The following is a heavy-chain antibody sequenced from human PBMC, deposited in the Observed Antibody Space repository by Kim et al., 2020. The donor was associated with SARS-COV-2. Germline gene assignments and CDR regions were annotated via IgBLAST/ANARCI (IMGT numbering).Heavy chain of an antibody. V-gene: IGHV3-74*01. J-gene: IGHJ4*01. CDR3: ARGQHIPPYDY. CDR1: GFTFRSYW. CDR2: INNDGSIT. Sequence: GGSLRLSCAASGFTFRSYWMHWVRQAPGKGLVWVSRINNDGSITGYADSVKGRFTISRDSAKNTVYLQMNSLRADDTAVYYCARGQHIPPYDYWGQGTLVTVSS.